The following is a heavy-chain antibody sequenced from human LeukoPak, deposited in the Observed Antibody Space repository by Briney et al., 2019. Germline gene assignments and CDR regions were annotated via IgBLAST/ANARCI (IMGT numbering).Heavy chain of an antibody. CDR1: GFTFSSYS. J-gene: IGHJ6*02. CDR2: IYSGGST. CDR3: ARDLGGMDV. V-gene: IGHV3-53*01. Sequence: GGSLRLSCAASGFTFSSYSMNWVRQAPGKGLEWVSVIYSGGSTNYADSVKGRFTISRDNSKNTLYLQMNSLRAEDTAVYYCARDLGGMDVWGQGTTVTVSS.